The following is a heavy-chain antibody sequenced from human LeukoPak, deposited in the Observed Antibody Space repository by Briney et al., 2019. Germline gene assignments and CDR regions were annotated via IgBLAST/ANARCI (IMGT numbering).Heavy chain of an antibody. CDR1: GFTVTSDY. V-gene: IGHV3-53*01. Sequence: GGSLRLSCAASGFTVTSDYMSWVRQAPRKGLEWVSVIYSSGSTYYADSVKGRFTISRDNSKNSLYLQMNSLRAEDTAVYYCAREGGYDTYYYYGMDVWGQGTTVTVSS. J-gene: IGHJ6*02. CDR2: IYSSGST. CDR3: AREGGYDTYYYYGMDV. D-gene: IGHD5-12*01.